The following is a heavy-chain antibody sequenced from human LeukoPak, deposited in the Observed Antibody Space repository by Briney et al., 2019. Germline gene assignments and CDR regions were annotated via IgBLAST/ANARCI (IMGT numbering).Heavy chain of an antibody. CDR1: GYIFTELS. CDR2: SDPENGKT. V-gene: IGHV1-24*01. Sequence: ASVKVSCKVSGYIFTELSMHCVRQSPGKGLEWMGGSDPENGKTVYAQNFQGRVTMTEDTSADTAYMELSSLRSEDTAVYYCAIDTVYYDPPSYWGQGTLVTVSS. J-gene: IGHJ4*01. D-gene: IGHD3-22*01. CDR3: AIDTVYYDPPSY.